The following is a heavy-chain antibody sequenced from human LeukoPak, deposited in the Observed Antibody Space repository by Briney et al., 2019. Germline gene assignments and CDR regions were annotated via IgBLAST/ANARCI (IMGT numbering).Heavy chain of an antibody. Sequence: GESLKISGKGSGYSFTSYWIGWGRQMPGKGLEWMGIIYPGDSDTRYSPSFQGQVTISADKSISTAYLQWSSLKASDTAMYYCARIADSSGYYYGWFDPWGQGTLVTVSS. D-gene: IGHD3-22*01. J-gene: IGHJ5*02. CDR1: GYSFTSYW. CDR2: IYPGDSDT. CDR3: ARIADSSGYYYGWFDP. V-gene: IGHV5-51*01.